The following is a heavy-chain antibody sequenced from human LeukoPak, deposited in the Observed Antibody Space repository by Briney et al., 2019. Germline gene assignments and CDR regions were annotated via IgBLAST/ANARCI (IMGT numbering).Heavy chain of an antibody. D-gene: IGHD5-18*01. Sequence: ASVKVSCKASGGTFSSYAISWVRQAPGQGLEWMGGIIPIFGTANYAQKFQGRVTITADESTSTAYMELSSLRSEDTAVYYCANPSADTAMEGYYYYGMDVWGQGTTVTVSS. J-gene: IGHJ6*02. V-gene: IGHV1-69*13. CDR2: IIPIFGTA. CDR1: GGTFSSYA. CDR3: ANPSADTAMEGYYYYGMDV.